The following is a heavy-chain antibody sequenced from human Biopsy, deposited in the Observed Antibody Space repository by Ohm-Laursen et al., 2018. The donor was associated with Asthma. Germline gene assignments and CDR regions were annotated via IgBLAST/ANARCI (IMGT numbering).Heavy chain of an antibody. CDR3: ARTHERWTSIQDDALDI. D-gene: IGHD4-23*01. Sequence: SLRLSCTAARFTYEMHWVRQAPGKGLEWVAVISYDGGNKFYGDSVKGRFTLSRDNSRNTLYLQMNSLRVEDTAIYYCARTHERWTSIQDDALDIWGQGTMVIVSS. V-gene: IGHV3-30*03. CDR1: RFTYE. CDR2: ISYDGGNK. J-gene: IGHJ3*02.